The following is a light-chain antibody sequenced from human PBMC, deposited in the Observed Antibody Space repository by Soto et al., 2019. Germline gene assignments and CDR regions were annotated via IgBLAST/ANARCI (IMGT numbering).Light chain of an antibody. V-gene: IGLV1-44*01. CDR2: SND. CDR3: AAWDDSLNGVV. Sequence: QSVPTQPPSASGTPGQRVTISCSGSSSNIESNTVSWHQQLPGTAPKVVIYSNDQRPSGVPDRFSGSKSGTSASLAINGLHSEDEADYYCAAWDDSLNGVVFGGGTKLTVL. J-gene: IGLJ2*01. CDR1: SSNIESNT.